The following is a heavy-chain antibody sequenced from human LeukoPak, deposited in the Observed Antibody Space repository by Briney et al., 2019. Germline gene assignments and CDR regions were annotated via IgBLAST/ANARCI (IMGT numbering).Heavy chain of an antibody. CDR1: GYTFTGYY. V-gene: IGHV1-2*02. D-gene: IGHD4-17*01. Sequence: ASVKVSCKASGYTFTGYYMYWVRQASGQGLEWMGWINPNSGDTNYAQKFQGRVTMTRDTSISTVYMELSRLRSDDTAVYYCARRADRATTVTSFWFFDLWGRGSLVTVSS. CDR3: ARRADRATTVTSFWFFDL. CDR2: INPNSGDT. J-gene: IGHJ2*01.